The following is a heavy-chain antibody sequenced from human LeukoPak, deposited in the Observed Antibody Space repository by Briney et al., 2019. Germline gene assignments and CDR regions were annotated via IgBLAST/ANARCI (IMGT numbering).Heavy chain of an antibody. J-gene: IGHJ3*02. Sequence: GESLKISCKTSGYIFTTYWIGWVRQMPGKGLEWMGIIDLGDSDTRYSPSFQGQVTISADKSISTAYLQWSSLKASDTAMYYCARRVLPDAFDIWGQGTMVTVSS. CDR1: GYIFTTYW. CDR3: ARRVLPDAFDI. V-gene: IGHV5-51*01. CDR2: IDLGDSDT.